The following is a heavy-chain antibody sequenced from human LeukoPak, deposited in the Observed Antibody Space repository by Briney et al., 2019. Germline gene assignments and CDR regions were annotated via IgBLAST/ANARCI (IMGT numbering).Heavy chain of an antibody. J-gene: IGHJ4*02. CDR3: AKKWGVYSPFDS. CDR2: LNGGGDIT. D-gene: IGHD5/OR15-5a*01. V-gene: IGHV3-23*01. Sequence: PGGSLRLSCAASGFTFSNYAMSWVRQAPGKGLEWVSTLNGGGDITKYADSVRGRFTISRDNSKNTLYLQMNSLRAEDTAVYYCAKKWGVYSPFDSWGQGTLVTVSS. CDR1: GFTFSNYA.